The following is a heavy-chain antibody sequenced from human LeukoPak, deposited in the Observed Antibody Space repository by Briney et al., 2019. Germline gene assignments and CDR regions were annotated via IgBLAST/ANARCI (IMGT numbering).Heavy chain of an antibody. CDR2: IYHSGNT. J-gene: IGHJ5*02. D-gene: IGHD3-22*01. CDR3: ARGDYYDSSGYPNWFDP. Sequence: PSQTLSLTCAVSGGSISSGGYSWSWIRQPPGKGLEWIGYIYHSGNTYYNPSLGSRVTMAVDRSKNQFSLKLSSVTAADTAVYYCARGDYYDSSGYPNWFDPWGQGTLVTVSS. V-gene: IGHV4-30-2*01. CDR1: GGSISSGGYS.